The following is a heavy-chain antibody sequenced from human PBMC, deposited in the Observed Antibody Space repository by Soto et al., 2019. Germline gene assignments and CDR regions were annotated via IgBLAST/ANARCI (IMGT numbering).Heavy chain of an antibody. D-gene: IGHD3-16*01. CDR3: THRRRDLGYGMAV. Sequence: QITLKESGPTLVKPTQTLTLTCTFSGFSLSTSGVAVGWIRQTPGKALEWLALIYWDDDKRYSPSLKSNLTITXDTSXXXXXXXXXNMDXVDTXXXXXTHRRRDLGYGMAVWGHGTTVTV. J-gene: IGHJ6*02. CDR2: IYWDDDK. V-gene: IGHV2-5*02. CDR1: GFSLSTSGVA.